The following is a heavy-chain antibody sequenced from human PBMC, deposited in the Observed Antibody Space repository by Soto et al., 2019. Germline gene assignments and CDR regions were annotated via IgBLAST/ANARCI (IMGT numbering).Heavy chain of an antibody. CDR3: ARHPNHYYDSSGYYSH. J-gene: IGHJ4*02. D-gene: IGHD3-22*01. Sequence: PGESLKISCKGSGYSFTSYWISWVRRMPGKGLEWMGRIDPSDSYTNYSPSFQGHVTISADKSISTAYLQWSSLKASDTAMYYCARHPNHYYDSSGYYSHRGQGTLVTVSS. CDR2: IDPSDSYT. CDR1: GYSFTSYW. V-gene: IGHV5-10-1*01.